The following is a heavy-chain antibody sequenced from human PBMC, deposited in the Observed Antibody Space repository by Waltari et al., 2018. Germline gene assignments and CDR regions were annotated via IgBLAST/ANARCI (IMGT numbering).Heavy chain of an antibody. CDR1: GGSISSYY. CDR3: ARDLTYGSGSYYGYAFDI. CDR2: IYTSGST. V-gene: IGHV4-4*07. Sequence: QVQLQESGPGLVKPSETLSLTCTVSGGSISSYYWSWIRQPPGKGLEWIGRIYTSGSTNYNPSLKSRVTMSVDTSKNQFSLKLSSVTAADTAVYYCARDLTYGSGSYYGYAFDIWGQGTMVTVSS. J-gene: IGHJ3*02. D-gene: IGHD3-10*01.